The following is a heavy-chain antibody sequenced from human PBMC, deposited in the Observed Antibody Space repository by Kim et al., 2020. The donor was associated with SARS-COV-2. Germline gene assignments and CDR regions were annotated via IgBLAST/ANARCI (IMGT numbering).Heavy chain of an antibody. J-gene: IGHJ4*02. CDR2: ISYDGSNK. CDR1: GFTFSSYA. D-gene: IGHD6-19*01. CDR3: AKDPSSCSSGCGPLCY. V-gene: IGHV3-30-3*01. Sequence: GGSLRPSCAASGFTFSSYAMHWVRQAPGKGLEWVAVISYDGSNKYYADSVKGRFTISRDNSKNTLYLQMNSLRAEDTAVYYCAKDPSSCSSGCGPLCYWGQGTLVTVSS.